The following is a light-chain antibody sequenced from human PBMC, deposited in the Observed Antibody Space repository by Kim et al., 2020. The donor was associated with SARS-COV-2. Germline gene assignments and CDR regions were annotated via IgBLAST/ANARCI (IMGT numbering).Light chain of an antibody. Sequence: DIQMTQSPSSLSASVGDRVTITCRASQSISSYLNWYQQKPGKAPKLLIYAASSLQSGVPSRFGGSGSGTDFTLTISSLQPEDFATYYCKQSYSTPFTFGGGTKVDIK. J-gene: IGKJ4*01. V-gene: IGKV1-39*01. CDR3: KQSYSTPFT. CDR1: QSISSY. CDR2: AAS.